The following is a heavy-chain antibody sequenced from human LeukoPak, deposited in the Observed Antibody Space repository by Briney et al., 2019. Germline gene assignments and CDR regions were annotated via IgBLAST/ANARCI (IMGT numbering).Heavy chain of an antibody. CDR3: ARGSGYLLDRDY. Sequence: PSETLSLTCTVSGGSISSGSYYWRWLRQPAGTGLEWIGRIYTSGSTNYNPSLKSRVTISVDTSKNQFSLKLSSVTAADTAVYYCARGSGYLLDRDYWGQGTLVTVSS. CDR1: GGSISSGSYY. J-gene: IGHJ4*02. V-gene: IGHV4-61*02. CDR2: IYTSGST. D-gene: IGHD3-22*01.